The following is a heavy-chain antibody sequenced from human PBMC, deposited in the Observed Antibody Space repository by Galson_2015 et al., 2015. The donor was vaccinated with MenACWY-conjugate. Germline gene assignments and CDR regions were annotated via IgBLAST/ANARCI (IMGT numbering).Heavy chain of an antibody. CDR2: IVVGSGNT. D-gene: IGHD6-13*01. CDR1: GFTFTSSA. CDR3: AACSSSWYCNYYGMDV. V-gene: IGHV1-58*02. J-gene: IGHJ6*02. Sequence: SVKVSCKASGFTFTSSAMQWVRQARGQRLEWIGWIVVGSGNTNYAQKFQERVTITRDMSTSTAYMELSSLRSEDTAVYYCAACSSSWYCNYYGMDVWGQGTTVTVSS.